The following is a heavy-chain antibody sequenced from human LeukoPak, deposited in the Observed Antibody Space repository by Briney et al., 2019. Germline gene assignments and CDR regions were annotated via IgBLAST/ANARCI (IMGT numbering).Heavy chain of an antibody. Sequence: ASVKVSCKASVYTFTSYGISWVRQAPGQGLEWMGWISAYNGNTNYAQKLQGRVTMTTDTSTSTAYMELSSLRSEDTAVYYCARETPMDYYDSSGLGFWGQGTLVTVSS. CDR3: ARETPMDYYDSSGLGF. V-gene: IGHV1-18*01. CDR1: VYTFTSYG. J-gene: IGHJ4*02. CDR2: ISAYNGNT. D-gene: IGHD3-22*01.